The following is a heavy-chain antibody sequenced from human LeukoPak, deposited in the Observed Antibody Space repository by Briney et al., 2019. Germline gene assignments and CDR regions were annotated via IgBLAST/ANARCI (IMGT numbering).Heavy chain of an antibody. Sequence: PGGSLRLSCAASGFTFSSYSMNWVRQAPGTGLEWVAPIRGDGGQTLYLDSVRGRFTFSRDNAKSSLYLQMNSLRVEDTGVYYCARYNDIAVGDSIDVWGQGTKVTVSS. CDR1: GFTFSSYS. CDR2: IRGDGGQT. J-gene: IGHJ3*01. D-gene: IGHD2-15*01. CDR3: ARYNDIAVGDSIDV. V-gene: IGHV3-7*01.